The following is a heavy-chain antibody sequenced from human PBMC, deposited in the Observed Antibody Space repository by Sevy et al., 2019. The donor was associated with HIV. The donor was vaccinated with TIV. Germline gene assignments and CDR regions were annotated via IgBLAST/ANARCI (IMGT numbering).Heavy chain of an antibody. CDR3: ASGPPFGY. J-gene: IGHJ4*02. Sequence: SETLSLTCTVSGGSISSGDCNWSWIRQPPGKGLEWIGYIYYTGMTDYNPSLKSRVIISVDTSKNQVSLKLSSVTAADTAVYYCASGPPFGYWGQGTLVTVSS. CDR2: IYYTGMT. V-gene: IGHV4-30-4*01. CDR1: GGSISSGDCN.